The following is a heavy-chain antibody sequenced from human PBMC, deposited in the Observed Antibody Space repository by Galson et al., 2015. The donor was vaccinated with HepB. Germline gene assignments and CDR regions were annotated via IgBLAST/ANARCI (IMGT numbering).Heavy chain of an antibody. CDR3: ARDSLFSRYYDTHHLDY. J-gene: IGHJ4*02. CDR2: IKQDGSEK. CDR1: GFTFSSYW. Sequence: SLRLSCAASGFTFSSYWMSWVRQAPGKGLEWVANIKQDGSEKYYVDSVKGRFTISRDNAKNSLYLQMNSLRAEDTAVYYCARDSLFSRYYDTHHLDYWGQGTLVTVSS. D-gene: IGHD3-22*01. V-gene: IGHV3-7*03.